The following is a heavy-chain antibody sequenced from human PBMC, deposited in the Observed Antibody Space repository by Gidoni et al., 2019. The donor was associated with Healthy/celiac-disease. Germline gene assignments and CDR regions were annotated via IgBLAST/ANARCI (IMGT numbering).Heavy chain of an antibody. V-gene: IGHV3-74*01. CDR2: INSDGSST. CDR1: GFTFSSCW. CDR3: ARLYSSSWMGPYFDY. Sequence: EVQLVESGGGLVQPGGSLRLSCAASGFTFSSCWMHWVRPAPGKGLGWVSRINSDGSSTSYADSVKGRFTISRDNAKNTLYLQMNSLRAEDTAVYYCARLYSSSWMGPYFDYGGQGTLVTVSS. D-gene: IGHD6-13*01. J-gene: IGHJ4*02.